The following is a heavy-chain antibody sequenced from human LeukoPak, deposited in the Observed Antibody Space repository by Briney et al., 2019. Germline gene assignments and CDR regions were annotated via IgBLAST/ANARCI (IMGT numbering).Heavy chain of an antibody. CDR2: ISGGGDST. J-gene: IGHJ3*02. CDR3: AKDRGARSGAFDI. Sequence: GGSLRLSCAASGFTFSSYAMSWVRQAPGKGLEWVSSISGGGDSTYYADSVKGRFTISRDNSKNTLYLQMNSLRAEDTAVYYCAKDRGARSGAFDIWGQGTMVTVSS. D-gene: IGHD3-16*01. CDR1: GFTFSSYA. V-gene: IGHV3-23*01.